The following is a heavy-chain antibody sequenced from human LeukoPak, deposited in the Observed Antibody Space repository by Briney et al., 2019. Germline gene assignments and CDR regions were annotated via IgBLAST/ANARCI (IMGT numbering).Heavy chain of an antibody. J-gene: IGHJ4*02. CDR3: AKDVTAMVMDHFDY. Sequence: GGSLRLSCAASGFTFSSYGMHWVRQAPGKGLEWVAVISCDGSNKYYADSVKGRFTISRDNSKNTLYLQMNSLRAEDTAVYYCAKDVTAMVMDHFDYWGQGTLVTVSS. CDR2: ISCDGSNK. CDR1: GFTFSSYG. D-gene: IGHD5-18*01. V-gene: IGHV3-30*18.